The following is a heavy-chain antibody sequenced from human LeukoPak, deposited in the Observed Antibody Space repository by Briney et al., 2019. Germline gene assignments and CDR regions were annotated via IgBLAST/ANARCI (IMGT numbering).Heavy chain of an antibody. CDR1: GGSISSYY. D-gene: IGHD3-10*01. CDR3: ARFTYYYGSGSYGWWGNYYYYMDV. Sequence: SETLSLTCTVSGGSISSYYWSWIRQPPGKGLDGIGYIYYSGSTNYDPSLKCRVTISVDTSKNQFSLKLSSVTAADTAVYYCARFTYYYGSGSYGWWGNYYYYMDVWGKGTTVTISS. J-gene: IGHJ6*03. CDR2: IYYSGST. V-gene: IGHV4-59*01.